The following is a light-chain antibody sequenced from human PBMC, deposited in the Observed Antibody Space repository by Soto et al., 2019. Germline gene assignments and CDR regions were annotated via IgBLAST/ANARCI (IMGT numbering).Light chain of an antibody. CDR3: QRRVSWS. CDR1: QSVSTD. CDR2: DAS. Sequence: EVVLTQSPGTLSLSPGEIATLSCRASQSVSTDIAWYQQKPGQAPRLLIYDASNRATGIPARFSGSGSGTDFTLTISSLEPEDFAVYYCQRRVSWSFGGGTKVELK. V-gene: IGKV3-11*01. J-gene: IGKJ4*01.